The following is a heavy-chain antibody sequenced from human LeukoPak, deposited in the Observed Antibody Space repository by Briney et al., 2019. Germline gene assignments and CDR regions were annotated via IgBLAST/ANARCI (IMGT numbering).Heavy chain of an antibody. CDR1: GFTFGSYA. CDR3: AKDKGAAGYSSGWSDI. Sequence: RGSLRLSCAASGFTFGSYAMSWVRQAPGKGLERVSAISGSGGSTYYADSVKGRFTISRDNSKNTLYLQMNSLRAEDTAVYYGAKDKGAAGYSSGWSDIGGQGTLVTVSS. CDR2: ISGSGGST. J-gene: IGHJ4*02. V-gene: IGHV3-23*01. D-gene: IGHD6-19*01.